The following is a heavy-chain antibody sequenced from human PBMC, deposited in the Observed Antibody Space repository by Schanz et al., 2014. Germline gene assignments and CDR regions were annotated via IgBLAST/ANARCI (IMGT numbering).Heavy chain of an antibody. CDR1: GFTFRRYG. CDR3: ARGSGTFDS. V-gene: IGHV3-23*04. CDR2: IAGDGGGP. J-gene: IGHJ4*02. Sequence: EVQLVESGGGLIQPGGSLRLSCEASGFTFRRYGMSWVRQAPGKGLEWVSVIAGDGGGPNYVDSVKGRFTISRDNSDNTLYLQMNNLRAEDTAVYYCARGSGTFDSWGQGTLVTVSS. D-gene: IGHD3-3*01.